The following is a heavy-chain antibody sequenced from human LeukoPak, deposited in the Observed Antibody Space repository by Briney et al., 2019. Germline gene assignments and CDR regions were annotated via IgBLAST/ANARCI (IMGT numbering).Heavy chain of an antibody. CDR2: IYYSGST. Sequence: SETLSLTCTVSGGSISSYYWSWIRQPPGKGLEWIGYIYYSGSTNYNPSLKSRVTISVDTSKNQFSLKLSSVTAADTAVYYCARVGGYSSSWASYYYYGMDVCGQGTTVTISS. V-gene: IGHV4-59*01. J-gene: IGHJ6*02. CDR3: ARVGGYSSSWASYYYYGMDV. D-gene: IGHD6-13*01. CDR1: GGSISSYY.